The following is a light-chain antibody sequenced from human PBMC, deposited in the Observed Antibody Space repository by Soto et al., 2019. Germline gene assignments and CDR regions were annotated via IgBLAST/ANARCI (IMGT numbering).Light chain of an antibody. CDR3: QQYGSSPFT. V-gene: IGKV3-20*01. CDR1: QSVSSSS. J-gene: IGKJ3*01. CDR2: GAS. Sequence: EIVLTQSPGTLSLSPGERATLSCRATQSVSSSSLAWYQQKPGQAPRLLIYGASSRATGIPDRFSGSGSETDFTLTISRLEPEDFAGYYCQQYGSSPFTFGPGTTVDIK.